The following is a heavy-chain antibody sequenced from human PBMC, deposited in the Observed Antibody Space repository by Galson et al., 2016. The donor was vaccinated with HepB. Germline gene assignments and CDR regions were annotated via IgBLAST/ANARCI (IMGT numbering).Heavy chain of an antibody. CDR1: GFSLSTSGVG. CDR3: ARYRRDYGNYRDDFGF. Sequence: PALVKPTQTLTLTCTFSGFSLSTSGVGVGWIRQPPGKALEWLALIYWDDDQHYSPSLKSRLTITKDTSKNQVVLTMTNVYPVDTAAYYFARYRRDYGNYRDDFGFWGQGTLGTVSS. D-gene: IGHD4-11*01. J-gene: IGHJ4*02. V-gene: IGHV2-5*02. CDR2: IYWDDDQ.